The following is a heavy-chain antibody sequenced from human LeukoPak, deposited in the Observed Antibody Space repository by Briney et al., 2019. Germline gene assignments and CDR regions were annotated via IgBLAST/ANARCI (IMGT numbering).Heavy chain of an antibody. CDR2: IYWDDDR. D-gene: IGHD3-22*01. J-gene: IGHJ4*02. V-gene: IGHV2-5*02. CDR3: AHRKNYYDSSVFDN. Sequence: SGPTLVNPTQTLTLTCTFSGFSLNTRGVGVGWIHQPPGRALEWLALIYWDDDRRYSPSLNSRLTITKDTSNNHVVLTMTNMDPVDTATYFCAHRKNYYDSSVFDNWGQGTLVTVSS. CDR1: GFSLNTRGVG.